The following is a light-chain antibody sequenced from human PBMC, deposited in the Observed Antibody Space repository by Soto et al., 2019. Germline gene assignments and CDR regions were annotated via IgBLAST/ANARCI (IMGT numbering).Light chain of an antibody. J-gene: IGLJ1*01. CDR2: EVI. CDR1: SSDVGSYNL. Sequence: QSALTKPASVSGSPGEWITISCTGTSSDVGSYNLVSWYQQHPGKAPKLMIYEVIKRPSGVSNRFSGSKSGNTASLTISGLQAEDEADYYCCSYAGSSTFYVFGTGTKVTVL. CDR3: CSYAGSSTFYV. V-gene: IGLV2-23*02.